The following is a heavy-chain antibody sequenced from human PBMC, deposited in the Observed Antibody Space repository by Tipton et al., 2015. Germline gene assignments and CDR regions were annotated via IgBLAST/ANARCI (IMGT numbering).Heavy chain of an antibody. CDR1: GGSVTSGSYY. D-gene: IGHD6-6*01. V-gene: IGHV4-61*01. J-gene: IGHJ4*02. Sequence: TLSLTCTVSGGSVTSGSYYWSWIRQPPGKGLEWIGYISYTDGAHYNPALKSRVTISVDTSKNQFSLTLNSVAAADTAVYYCAREAYSSSGLIFDYWGQGTLVTVSS. CDR2: ISYTDGA. CDR3: AREAYSSSGLIFDY.